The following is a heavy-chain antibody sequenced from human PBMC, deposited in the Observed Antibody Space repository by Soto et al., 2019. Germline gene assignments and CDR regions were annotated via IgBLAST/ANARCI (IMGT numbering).Heavy chain of an antibody. V-gene: IGHV3-7*03. CDR2: IKEDGSEK. CDR3: AKGQTPYTYYGMDV. D-gene: IGHD1-1*01. J-gene: IGHJ6*02. CDR1: GFTFSRFW. Sequence: GGSLRLSCAASGFTFSRFWMSWVRQAPGKGLEWVANIKEDGSEKYYVDSVKGRFTISRDNAKNSLYLQMNSLRAEDTALYYCAKGQTPYTYYGMDVWGQGTTVTVSS.